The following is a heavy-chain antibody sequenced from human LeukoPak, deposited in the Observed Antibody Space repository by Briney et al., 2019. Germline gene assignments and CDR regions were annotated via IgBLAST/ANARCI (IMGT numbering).Heavy chain of an antibody. CDR2: IYYSGST. CDR3: ARLNDNGDSHDAFDI. Sequence: SETLSLTCTVSGGSISRYFWSWIRQPPGKGLEWIGYIYYSGSTNYNPSLKSRVTISVDTSKNQFSLKLSSVTAADTAVYYCARLNDNGDSHDAFDIWGQGTMVTVSS. J-gene: IGHJ3*02. V-gene: IGHV4-59*08. D-gene: IGHD4-17*01. CDR1: GGSISRYF.